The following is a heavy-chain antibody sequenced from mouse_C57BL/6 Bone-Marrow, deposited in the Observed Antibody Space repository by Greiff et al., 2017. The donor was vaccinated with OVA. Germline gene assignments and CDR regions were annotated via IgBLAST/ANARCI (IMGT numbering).Heavy chain of an antibody. CDR3: ARWNIYYGPDY. CDR2: IDPSDSYT. Sequence: QVQLQQSGAELVKPGASVKLSCKASGYTFTSYWMQWVKQRPGQGLEWIGEIDPSDSYTYYNQQFKGKATLTVDTSSSTAYMQISSLTSEDSAVYDCARWNIYYGPDYWGQGTTLTVSS. D-gene: IGHD2-1*01. J-gene: IGHJ2*01. V-gene: IGHV1-50*01. CDR1: GYTFTSYW.